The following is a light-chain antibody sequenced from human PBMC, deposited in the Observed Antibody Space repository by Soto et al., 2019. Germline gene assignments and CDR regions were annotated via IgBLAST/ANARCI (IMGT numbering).Light chain of an antibody. J-gene: IGKJ1*01. CDR3: QQFGTSPLWT. CDR2: ETS. V-gene: IGKV3-20*01. CDR1: QSVNSNY. Sequence: EIVLTQSPGTLSLSPGEIATLSFSASQSVNSNYLAWYQQKPGQAPRLLMYETSTRATGIPDRFSGSGSGTDFTLTISRLEPEDFAVYFCQQFGTSPLWTFGQGTKVDIK.